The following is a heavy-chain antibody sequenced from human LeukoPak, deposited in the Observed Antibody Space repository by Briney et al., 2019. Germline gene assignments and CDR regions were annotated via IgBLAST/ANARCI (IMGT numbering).Heavy chain of an antibody. CDR1: GFTFSSYW. CDR3: ARKSYYYDSSGHGDNWFDP. D-gene: IGHD3-22*01. J-gene: IGHJ5*02. V-gene: IGHV3-7*01. Sequence: GGSLRLSCAASGFTFSSYWMSWVRQAPGKGLEWVANIKQDGSEKYYVDSVKGRFTISRDNAKNSLYLQMNSLRAEDTAVYSCARKSYYYDSSGHGDNWFDPWGQGTLVTVSS. CDR2: IKQDGSEK.